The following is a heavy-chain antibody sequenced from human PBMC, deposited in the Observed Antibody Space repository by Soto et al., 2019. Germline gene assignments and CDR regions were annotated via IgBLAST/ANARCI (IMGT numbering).Heavy chain of an antibody. CDR2: IYNSGTT. D-gene: IGHD4-4*01. Sequence: PSETLSLTCAVSGDSITSNHWNWIRQPPGRGLEWIGYIYNSGTTKYNPSLKSRVIISVDTSKNQLSLKLSSVTAADTAVHYCARVSMSTVSWGFDPWGQGTLVTVSS. CDR3: ARVSMSTVSWGFDP. V-gene: IGHV4-59*01. J-gene: IGHJ5*02. CDR1: GDSITSNH.